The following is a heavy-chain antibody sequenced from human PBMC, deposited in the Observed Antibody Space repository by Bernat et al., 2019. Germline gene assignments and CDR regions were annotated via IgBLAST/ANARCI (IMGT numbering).Heavy chain of an antibody. J-gene: IGHJ4*02. CDR1: GYIFTSYA. Sequence: QVQLVQSGAEVKKPGASVKVSCKASGYIFTSYAMHWVRQAPGQRLELIGWINAGNGNTKYSQKFQGRVTITRDTSASTAYMELSSLRSEDTAVYYCASDSYYYDFWRGYYHFIDYWGQGTLVTVSS. CDR3: ASDSYYYDFWRGYYHFIDY. CDR2: INAGNGNT. V-gene: IGHV1-3*01. D-gene: IGHD3-3*01.